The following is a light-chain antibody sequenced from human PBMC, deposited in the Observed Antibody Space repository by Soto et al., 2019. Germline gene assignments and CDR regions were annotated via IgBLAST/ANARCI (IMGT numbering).Light chain of an antibody. Sequence: IQMTQSPSSLSASVGDRVTITCRASQGIRNDLGWYQQKPGKAPKLLIYDASNLETGVPSRFSGSGSGTDFTFTISSLQPEDIATYYCQQYDNLPSLTFGGGTKVEIK. V-gene: IGKV1-33*01. CDR2: DAS. J-gene: IGKJ4*01. CDR1: QGIRND. CDR3: QQYDNLPSLT.